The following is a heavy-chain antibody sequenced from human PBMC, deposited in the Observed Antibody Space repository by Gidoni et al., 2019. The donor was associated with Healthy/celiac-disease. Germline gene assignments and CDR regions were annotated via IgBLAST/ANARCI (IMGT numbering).Heavy chain of an antibody. V-gene: IGHV1-69*04. D-gene: IGHD1-26*01. CDR2: IIPILGIA. J-gene: IGHJ4*02. Sequence: QVQLVQSGAEVKKPGSSVKVSCKASGGTFSSYAISWGRQAPGQGLEWMGRIIPILGIANYAQKFQGRVTITADKSTSTAYMERSSLRSEDTAVYYCAREEREVGGLGWGQGTLVTVSS. CDR3: AREEREVGGLG. CDR1: GGTFSSYA.